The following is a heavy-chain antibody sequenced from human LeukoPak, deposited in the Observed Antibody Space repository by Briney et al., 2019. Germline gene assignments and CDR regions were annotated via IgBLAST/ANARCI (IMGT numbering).Heavy chain of an antibody. CDR2: INPNSGGT. D-gene: IGHD3-10*01. CDR1: GYTFTGYY. V-gene: IGHV1-2*02. J-gene: IGHJ4*02. Sequence: EASVKVSCKASGYTFTGYYMHWVRQAPGQGLEWMGWINPNSGGTNYAQKFQGRVTMTRNTSISTAYMELSSLRSEDTAVYYCARGPFSGSYPSDYFDYWGQGTLVTVSS. CDR3: ARGPFSGSYPSDYFDY.